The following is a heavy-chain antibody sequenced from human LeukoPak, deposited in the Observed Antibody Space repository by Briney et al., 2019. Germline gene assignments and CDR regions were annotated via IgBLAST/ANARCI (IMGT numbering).Heavy chain of an antibody. J-gene: IGHJ6*03. V-gene: IGHV1-18*01. Sequence: ASVKVSCKASGYTFTSYAMNWVRQAPGQGLEWMGWISAYNGNTNYAQKLQGRVTMTTDTSTSTAYMELRSLRSDDTAVYYCARVGIAVAGFYYYYYMDVWGKGTAVTVSS. CDR1: GYTFTSYA. D-gene: IGHD6-19*01. CDR3: ARVGIAVAGFYYYYYMDV. CDR2: ISAYNGNT.